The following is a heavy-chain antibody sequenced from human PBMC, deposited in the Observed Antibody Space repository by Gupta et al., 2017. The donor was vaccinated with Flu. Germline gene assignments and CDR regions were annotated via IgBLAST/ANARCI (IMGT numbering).Heavy chain of an antibody. CDR1: GGSFSGYY. Sequence: QVQLQQWGAGLLKPSETLSLTCAVYGGSFSGYYWSWIRQPPGKGLEWIGEINHSGSTNYNPSLKSRVTISVDTSKNQFSLKLSSVTAADTAVYYCARGKMAGYCSSTSCPRGSGWHLGPFGDWGQGTLVTVSS. CDR2: INHSGST. D-gene: IGHD2-2*01. J-gene: IGHJ4*02. CDR3: ARGKMAGYCSSTSCPRGSGWHLGPFGD. V-gene: IGHV4-34*01.